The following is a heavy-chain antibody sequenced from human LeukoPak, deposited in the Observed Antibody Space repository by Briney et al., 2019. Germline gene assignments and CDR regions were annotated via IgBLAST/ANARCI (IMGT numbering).Heavy chain of an antibody. CDR3: ARNDSSGYFDY. Sequence: SETLSLTCAVSDYSISSGDYWGWIRQPPGKGLEWIGSVYYSGSTHYSPSLKNRVTISVDTSKNQFSLKLRSVTAADTALYYCARNDSSGYFDYWGQGALLTVSS. V-gene: IGHV4-38-2*01. D-gene: IGHD3-22*01. CDR1: DYSISSGDY. J-gene: IGHJ4*02. CDR2: VYYSGST.